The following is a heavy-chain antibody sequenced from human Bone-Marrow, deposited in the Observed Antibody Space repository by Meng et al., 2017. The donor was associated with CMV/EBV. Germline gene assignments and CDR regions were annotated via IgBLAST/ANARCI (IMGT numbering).Heavy chain of an antibody. D-gene: IGHD6-13*01. Sequence: GSLRLSCAASGFTFSSYAMSWVRQAPGKGLEWVSAISGSGGSTYYADSVKGRFTISRDNSKNTLYLQMNSLRAEDTAVYYCAKDPPGIAAAGPYFDYWGQGTLVTVSS. CDR3: AKDPPGIAAAGPYFDY. CDR1: GFTFSSYA. J-gene: IGHJ4*02. CDR2: ISGSGGST. V-gene: IGHV3-23*01.